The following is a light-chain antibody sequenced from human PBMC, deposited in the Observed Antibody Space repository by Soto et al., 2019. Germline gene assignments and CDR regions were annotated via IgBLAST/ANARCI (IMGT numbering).Light chain of an antibody. CDR3: LQDHNYPHT. V-gene: IGKV1-6*01. J-gene: IGKJ1*01. CDR1: QGVGDD. Sequence: AIQMTQSPSSLSASVGDRVTISCRASQGVGDDLAWYQQRPGKAPTVLIYAASTLQGGVPSRFSGSGSGTFFTLTISSLQPDDSATYYCLQDHNYPHTFGQGTKVEIK. CDR2: AAS.